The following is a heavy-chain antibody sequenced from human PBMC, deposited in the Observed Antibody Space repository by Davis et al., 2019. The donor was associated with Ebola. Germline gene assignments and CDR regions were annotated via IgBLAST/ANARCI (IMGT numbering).Heavy chain of an antibody. V-gene: IGHV3-73*01. J-gene: IGHJ4*02. Sequence: GESLQISCAASGFTFSGSAMHWVRQATGKGLEWVGRIRSKANSYATAYAASVEGRFTISRDASKNTAYLQMSSLKTEDTAVYYCTAATPDYWGQGTLVTVSS. CDR2: IRSKANSYAT. D-gene: IGHD6-25*01. CDR3: TAATPDY. CDR1: GFTFSGSA.